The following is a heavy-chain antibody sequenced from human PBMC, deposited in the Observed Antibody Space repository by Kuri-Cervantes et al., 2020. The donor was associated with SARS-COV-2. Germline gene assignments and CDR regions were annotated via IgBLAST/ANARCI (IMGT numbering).Heavy chain of an antibody. CDR3: ARRNFYGTRDYFDF. CDR1: GFAFTSYD. J-gene: IGHJ4*02. D-gene: IGHD2/OR15-2a*01. V-gene: IGHV3-23*01. Sequence: GESLKISCGAFGFAFTSYDTYWVRQAPGKGLEWLSYISASGGTTFYADSAKGRFTVSRDNTKNILHLHMHSLRADDTALYYCARRNFYGTRDYFDFWSQGTLVTVSS. CDR2: ISASGGTT.